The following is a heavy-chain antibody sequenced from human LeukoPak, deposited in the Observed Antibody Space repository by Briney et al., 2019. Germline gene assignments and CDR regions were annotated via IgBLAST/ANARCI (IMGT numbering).Heavy chain of an antibody. V-gene: IGHV4-30-2*01. CDR2: IYHSGST. D-gene: IGHD3-16*01. CDR1: GGSISSGGYY. J-gene: IGHJ4*02. CDR3: ARDMGMITFGGVMDY. Sequence: SETLSLTCTVSGGSISSGGYYWSWIRQPPGKGLEWIGYIYHSGSTYYNPSLKSRVTISVDTSKNQFSLKLSSVTAADTAAYYCARDMGMITFGGVMDYWGQGTLVTVSS.